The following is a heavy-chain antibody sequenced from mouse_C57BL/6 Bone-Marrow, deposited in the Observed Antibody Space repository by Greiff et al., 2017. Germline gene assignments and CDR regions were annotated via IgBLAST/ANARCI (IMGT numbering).Heavy chain of an antibody. CDR3: TVHYYGSSYAMDY. D-gene: IGHD1-1*01. Sequence: EVKLMESGGGLVQPGGSMKLSCVASGFTFSNYWMNWVRQSPEKGLEWVAQIRLKSDNYATHYAESVKGRFTISRDDSKSSVYLQMNNVRAEDTGIYYCTVHYYGSSYAMDYWGQGTSVTVSS. V-gene: IGHV6-3*01. J-gene: IGHJ4*01. CDR2: IRLKSDNYAT. CDR1: GFTFSNYW.